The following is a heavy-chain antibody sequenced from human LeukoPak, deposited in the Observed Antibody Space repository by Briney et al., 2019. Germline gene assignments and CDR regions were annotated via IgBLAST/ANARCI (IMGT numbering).Heavy chain of an antibody. J-gene: IGHJ4*02. V-gene: IGHV3-21*01. Sequence: GGSLRLSCAASGFTFSSYSMNWVRQAPGKVLEWVSSISSSSSYIYYADSVKGRFTISRDNAKNSLYLQMNSLRAEDTAVYYCAREGEVATINYFDYWGQGTLVTVSS. CDR3: AREGEVATINYFDY. D-gene: IGHD5-24*01. CDR2: ISSSSSYI. CDR1: GFTFSSYS.